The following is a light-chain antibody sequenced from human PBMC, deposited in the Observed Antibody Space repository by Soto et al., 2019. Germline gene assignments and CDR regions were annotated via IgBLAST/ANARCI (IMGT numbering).Light chain of an antibody. CDR1: QSVSSN. Sequence: EIVITQSPATLSVSPGERATLSCRASQSVSSNLAWYQQKPGQAPRLLIYGASTRATGIPARFSGSGSGTELTLTNSSLQSEDFAVYDCQQYNNWPPWTFGQGTKVQIK. CDR3: QQYNNWPPWT. J-gene: IGKJ1*01. V-gene: IGKV3-15*01. CDR2: GAS.